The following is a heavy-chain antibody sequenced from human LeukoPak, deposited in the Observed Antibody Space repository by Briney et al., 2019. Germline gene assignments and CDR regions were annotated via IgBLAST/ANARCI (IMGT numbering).Heavy chain of an antibody. CDR2: IYYSGST. CDR3: ARHSSSWPHGYYYYYYGMDV. Sequence: PSETLSLTCTVSGGSISSSDYYWGWIRQPPGKGLEWIGYIYYSGSTNYNPSLKSRVTISVDTSKNQFSLKLSSVTAADTAVYYCARHSSSWPHGYYYYYYGMDVWGQGTTVTVSS. D-gene: IGHD6-13*01. J-gene: IGHJ6*02. CDR1: GGSISSSDYY. V-gene: IGHV4-61*05.